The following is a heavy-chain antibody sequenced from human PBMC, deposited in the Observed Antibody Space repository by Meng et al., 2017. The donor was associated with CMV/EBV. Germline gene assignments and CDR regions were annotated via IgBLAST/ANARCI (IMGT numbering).Heavy chain of an antibody. CDR1: GFTFSSYG. CDR3: AKDRRYYDSSGYFDY. Sequence: GESLKISCAASGFTFSSYGMRWVRQAPGKGLEWVAFIRYDGSNKYYADSVKGRFTISRDNSKNTLYLQMNSLRAEDTAVYYCAKDRRYYDSSGYFDYWGQGTLVTVSS. CDR2: IRYDGSNK. V-gene: IGHV3-30*02. D-gene: IGHD3-22*01. J-gene: IGHJ4*02.